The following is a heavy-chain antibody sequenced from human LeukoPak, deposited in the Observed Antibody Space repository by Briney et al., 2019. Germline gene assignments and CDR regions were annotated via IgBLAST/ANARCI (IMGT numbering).Heavy chain of an antibody. D-gene: IGHD3-16*01. V-gene: IGHV3-7*01. J-gene: IGHJ4*02. CDR2: IREDGSHE. CDR3: ARGGAWGSFDY. CDR1: GFTFSTYW. Sequence: GGSLRLSCAASGFTFSTYWMNWVRQAPGKGLEWVAYIREDGSHENYVDSVKGRFNISRDNAKNSLSLQLNSLRAEDTAVYFGARGGAWGSFDYWGQGTLVTVSS.